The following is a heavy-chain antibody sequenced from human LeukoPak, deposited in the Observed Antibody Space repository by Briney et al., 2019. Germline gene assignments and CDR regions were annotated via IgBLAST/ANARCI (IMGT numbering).Heavy chain of an antibody. CDR1: AGYISSTSYY. Sequence: SQTRSLTSTLSAGYISSTSYYWDRIRHPPVKGLEGIAPIYYSGSTYYNPSLKSQVTISVDTSKNQFSLKLSYVTAADTAVYYCARHRGYCSGSRCYFSWFDPWGQGTLVTVSS. CDR3: ARHRGYCSGSRCYFSWFDP. D-gene: IGHD2-15*01. V-gene: IGHV4-39*01. J-gene: IGHJ5*02. CDR2: IYYSGST.